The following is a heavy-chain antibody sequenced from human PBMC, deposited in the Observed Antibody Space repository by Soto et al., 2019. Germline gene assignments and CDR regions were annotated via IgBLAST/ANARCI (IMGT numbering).Heavy chain of an antibody. CDR1: GGTFNTYA. J-gene: IGHJ4*02. CDR2: ISPMFGAS. V-gene: IGHV1-69*19. CDR3: AREVQVHTPAVVY. D-gene: IGHD3-10*01. Sequence: QVQLVQSGAEMKKRGSSVTVSCQSSGGTFNTYAMNWVRQAPVQGPEWLGDISPMFGASNYAAKFQGRVTTTAYASSGTSDMEFSTLTSAATAIYFCAREVQVHTPAVVYWGQGARVTGSS.